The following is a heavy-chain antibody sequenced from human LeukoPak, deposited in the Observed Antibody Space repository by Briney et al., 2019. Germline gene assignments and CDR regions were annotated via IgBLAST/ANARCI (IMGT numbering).Heavy chain of an antibody. J-gene: IGHJ3*02. CDR1: GGSISSYY. Sequence: PSETLSLTCTVSGGSISSYYWSWIRQPPGKGLEWIGYIYYSGSTNYNPSLKSRVTISVDTSKNQFSLKLSSVTAADTAVYYCARELRFPYRAFDIWGQGTMVTVSS. D-gene: IGHD5-12*01. CDR2: IYYSGST. CDR3: ARELRFPYRAFDI. V-gene: IGHV4-59*01.